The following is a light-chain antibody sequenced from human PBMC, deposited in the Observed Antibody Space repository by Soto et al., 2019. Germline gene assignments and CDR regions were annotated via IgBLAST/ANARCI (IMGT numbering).Light chain of an antibody. Sequence: DLQMTQSPSSLSASVGDRVTITCRASQSISTYLNWYQQKPGKAPNLLIYAASSLQSGVPSRFSGSASGTDFTLTISSLQPEDFATYYCQQSYSTPRTFGPGTTVDIK. V-gene: IGKV1-39*01. J-gene: IGKJ3*01. CDR3: QQSYSTPRT. CDR1: QSISTY. CDR2: AAS.